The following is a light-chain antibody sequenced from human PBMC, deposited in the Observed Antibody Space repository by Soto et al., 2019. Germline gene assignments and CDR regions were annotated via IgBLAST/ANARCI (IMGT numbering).Light chain of an antibody. CDR1: SSDVGGYNY. V-gene: IGLV2-11*01. J-gene: IGLJ2*01. CDR3: SSYSKTDTLV. Sequence: QSVLTQPRSVSGSPGQSVTISCTGTSSDVGGYNYVSWYQQHPGKAPKLMIYDVSKRPSGVPDRFSGSKSGNTASLTISGLQAEDEAHYYCSSYSKTDTLVFGGGTKVTVL. CDR2: DVS.